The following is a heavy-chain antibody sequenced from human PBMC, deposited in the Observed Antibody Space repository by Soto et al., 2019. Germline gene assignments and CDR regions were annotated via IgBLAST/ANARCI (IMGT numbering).Heavy chain of an antibody. J-gene: IGHJ6*02. D-gene: IGHD3-9*01. Sequence: GESLKISCKGSGYSFTSYWIGWVRQMPGKGLEWMGIIYPGDSDTRYSPSFQGQVTISADKSISTAYLQWSSLKASDTAMYYCARVYYDILTGYSYYYYGMDVWGQGTTVTVSS. CDR3: ARVYYDILTGYSYYYYGMDV. CDR1: GYSFTSYW. CDR2: IYPGDSDT. V-gene: IGHV5-51*01.